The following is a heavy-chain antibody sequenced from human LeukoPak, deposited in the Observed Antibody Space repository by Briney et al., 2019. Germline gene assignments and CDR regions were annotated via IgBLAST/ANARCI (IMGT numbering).Heavy chain of an antibody. CDR3: ARRTYSSSSSIFGY. V-gene: IGHV1-8*01. Sequence: ASVKVSCKASGYPFNNYDINWVRQATGQGLEWMGWMNPHSGKTGYAQNFQGRVTMTTDTSTSTAYMELRSLRSDDTAVYYCARRTYSSSSSIFGYWGQGTLVTVSS. CDR1: GYPFNNYD. CDR2: MNPHSGKT. D-gene: IGHD6-6*01. J-gene: IGHJ4*02.